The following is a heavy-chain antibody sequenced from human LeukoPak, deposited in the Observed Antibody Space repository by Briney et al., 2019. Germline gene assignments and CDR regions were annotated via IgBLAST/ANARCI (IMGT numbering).Heavy chain of an antibody. V-gene: IGHV3-21*01. CDR3: AREAGEDY. CDR1: GFTFSSYG. J-gene: IGHJ4*02. D-gene: IGHD6-25*01. CDR2: ISSSSSYI. Sequence: GGSLRLSCAASGFTFSSYGMHWVRQAPGKGLEWVSSISSSSSYIYYADSVKGRFTISRDNAKNSLYLQMNSLRVEDTAVYYCAREAGEDYWGQGTLVTVSS.